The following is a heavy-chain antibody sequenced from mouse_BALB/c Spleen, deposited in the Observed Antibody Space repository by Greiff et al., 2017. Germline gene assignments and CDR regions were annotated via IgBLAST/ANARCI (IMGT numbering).Heavy chain of an antibody. J-gene: IGHJ3*01. CDR3: ARHERFAY. V-gene: IGHV5-6*01. CDR2: ISSGGSYT. CDR1: GFTFSSYG. Sequence: EVMLVESGGDLVKPGGSLKLSCAASGFTFSSYGMSWVRQTPDKRLEWVATISSGGSYTYYPDSVKGRFTISRDNAKNTLYLQMSSLKSEDTAMYYYARHERFAYWGQGTLVTVSA.